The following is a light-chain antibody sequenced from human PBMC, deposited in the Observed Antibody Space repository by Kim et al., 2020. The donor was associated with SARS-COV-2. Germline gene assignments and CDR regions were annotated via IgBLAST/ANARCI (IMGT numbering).Light chain of an antibody. V-gene: IGKV3-15*01. J-gene: IGKJ4*01. CDR2: GAS. CDR3: QQYDSWPSLT. Sequence: EIVITQSPATLSVSPGERATLSCRASQSVKSYLAWYQQRPGQAPRLLIFGASRRATDIPARFSGRGSGTEFTLPISSLQSEDVAVYYCQQYDSWPSLTFGGGTKVDIK. CDR1: QSVKSY.